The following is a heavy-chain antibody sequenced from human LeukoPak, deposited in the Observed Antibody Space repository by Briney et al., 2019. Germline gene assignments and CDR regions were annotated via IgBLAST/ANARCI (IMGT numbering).Heavy chain of an antibody. J-gene: IGHJ6*03. CDR2: IKLDGSEK. CDR1: GFTFSSYW. Sequence: GGSLRLSCAASGFTFSSYWMSWVRQAPGKGLEWVANIKLDGSEKYYVDSVKGRFTISRDNAKNSLYLQMNSLRAEDTAVYYCATVVPYYYYMDVWGKGTTVTISS. D-gene: IGHD4/OR15-4a*01. V-gene: IGHV3-7*01. CDR3: ATVVPYYYYMDV.